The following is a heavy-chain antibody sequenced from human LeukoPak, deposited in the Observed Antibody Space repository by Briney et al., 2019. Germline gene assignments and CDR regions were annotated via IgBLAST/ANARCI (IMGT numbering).Heavy chain of an antibody. CDR3: ASGSYSTEYFQH. Sequence: GGSLRLSCAASGFTFSSYSMNWVRQAPGKGLEWVSSISSSSSYIYYADSVKGRFTISRDNSKNTLYLQMNSLRAEDTAVYYCASGSYSTEYFQHWGQGTLVTVSS. J-gene: IGHJ1*01. CDR2: ISSSSSYI. V-gene: IGHV3-21*01. D-gene: IGHD1-26*01. CDR1: GFTFSSYS.